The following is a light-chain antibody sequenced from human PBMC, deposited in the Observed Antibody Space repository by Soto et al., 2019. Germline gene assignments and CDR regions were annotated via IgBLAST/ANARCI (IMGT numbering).Light chain of an antibody. CDR1: QSVGSSY. Sequence: EIVLTQSPGTLSSSPGERATLSCRTSQSVGSSYLAWYQQKPGQAPRLLIYGASSRATGIPDRFSGSGSGTDFTLTISRLEPEDFAVYYCHQYGTSPYTFAQGTKLEIK. V-gene: IGKV3-20*01. J-gene: IGKJ2*01. CDR2: GAS. CDR3: HQYGTSPYT.